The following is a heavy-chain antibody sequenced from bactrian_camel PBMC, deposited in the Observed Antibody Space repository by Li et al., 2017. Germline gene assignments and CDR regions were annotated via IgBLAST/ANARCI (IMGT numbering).Heavy chain of an antibody. V-gene: IGHV3S53*01. Sequence: HVQLVESGGGLVQPGGSLRLSCAFSGYTYSPYCLGWFRQAAGKEREVVATIGDPGTTTYTDSAKGRFTISKDNAKDTLYLQMTGLKPEDTAMYYCAADWAPTDWTTCMGWHAGSGHWGPGTQVTVS. J-gene: IGHJ4*01. CDR1: GYTYSPYC. D-gene: IGHD5*01. CDR3: AADWAPTDWTTCMGWHAGSGH. CDR2: IGDPGTT.